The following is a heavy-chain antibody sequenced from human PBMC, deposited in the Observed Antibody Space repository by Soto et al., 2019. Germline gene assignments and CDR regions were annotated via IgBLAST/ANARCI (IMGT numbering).Heavy chain of an antibody. V-gene: IGHV1-18*01. CDR3: ARDLDASGSYYTNY. D-gene: IGHD3-10*01. Sequence: QVQLVQSGAEVKKPGASVTVSCKTSGYTFSSIGISWVRQAPGQGLEWMGWISPHKDDTYYAQRLQGRVTMTTDTSTSTAYMELRSLRSDDTDVYFCARDLDASGSYYTNYWGQGTLVTVSS. CDR1: GYTFSSIG. CDR2: ISPHKDDT. J-gene: IGHJ4*02.